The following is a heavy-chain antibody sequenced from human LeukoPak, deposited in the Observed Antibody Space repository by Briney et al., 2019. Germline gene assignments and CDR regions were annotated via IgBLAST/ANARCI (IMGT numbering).Heavy chain of an antibody. CDR2: IYSGGST. J-gene: IGHJ6*02. D-gene: IGHD6-13*01. Sequence: GGSLRLSCAASGFTFSSYSMNWVRQAPGKGLEWVSVIYSGGSTYYADSVKGRFTISRDNSKNTLYLQMNSLRAEDTAVYYCARVGYSSTYGMDVWGQGTTVTVSS. V-gene: IGHV3-66*01. CDR1: GFTFSSYS. CDR3: ARVGYSSTYGMDV.